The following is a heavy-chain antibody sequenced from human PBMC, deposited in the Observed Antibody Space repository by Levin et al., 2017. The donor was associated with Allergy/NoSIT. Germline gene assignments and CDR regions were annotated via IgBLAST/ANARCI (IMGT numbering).Heavy chain of an antibody. Sequence: PRASVKVSCKASGYTFTNYGLSWMRQAPGQGLEWMGWISTYNGNTNYAQKFQGRVTMTTDTSTSTAYMELRSLRSDDTAVYYCAARSGTYPYYFDYWGQGTLVTVSS. J-gene: IGHJ4*02. V-gene: IGHV1-18*01. CDR2: ISTYNGNT. CDR1: GYTFTNYG. CDR3: AARSGTYPYYFDY. D-gene: IGHD1-26*01.